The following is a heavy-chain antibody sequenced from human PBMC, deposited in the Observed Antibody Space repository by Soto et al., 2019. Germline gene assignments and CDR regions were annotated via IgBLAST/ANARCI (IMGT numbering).Heavy chain of an antibody. Sequence: QVQLQGSGPGLVKPSQTLSLTCSVSGDSITSGGYYWSWIRQHPGKALEWIGYISYRGTTYYNPSLLSRASISVDTSTNQFALKLSSVTAADTAVYYCARVGHCSGGSCPWFDPWGQGSLVTVSS. V-gene: IGHV4-31*03. D-gene: IGHD2-15*01. CDR1: GDSITSGGYY. J-gene: IGHJ5*02. CDR3: ARVGHCSGGSCPWFDP. CDR2: ISYRGTT.